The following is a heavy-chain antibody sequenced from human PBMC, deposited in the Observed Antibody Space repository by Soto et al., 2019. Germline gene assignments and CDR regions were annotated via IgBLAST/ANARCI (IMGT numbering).Heavy chain of an antibody. J-gene: IGHJ5*02. Sequence: ELKLLESGGGLVQPGESLRLSCAASGFTFNNYIMTWVRQAPGKGLEWVSFISGNGDNTYYADSVRGRFIISRDNSKNTLFLQMSTRVDDDAVVYCCAEGVLNLVATNCFDAWGQGTLVTVSS. CDR2: ISGNGDNT. CDR1: GFTFNNYI. CDR3: AEGVLNLVATNCFDA. D-gene: IGHD2-2*01. V-gene: IGHV3-23*01.